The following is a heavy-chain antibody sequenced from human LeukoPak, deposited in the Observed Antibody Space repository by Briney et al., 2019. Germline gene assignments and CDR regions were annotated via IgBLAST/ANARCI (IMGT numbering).Heavy chain of an antibody. J-gene: IGHJ3*02. Sequence: GGSLRLSCAASGFTFSSYWMSWVRQAPGKGLEWVANIKQDGSEKYYVDSVKGRFTISRDNAKNSLYLQMNSLRAEDTAVYYCAREGDTYYYDSSGYRPLFRAFDIWGQGTMVTVSS. CDR1: GFTFSSYW. D-gene: IGHD3-22*01. V-gene: IGHV3-7*03. CDR3: AREGDTYYYDSSGYRPLFRAFDI. CDR2: IKQDGSEK.